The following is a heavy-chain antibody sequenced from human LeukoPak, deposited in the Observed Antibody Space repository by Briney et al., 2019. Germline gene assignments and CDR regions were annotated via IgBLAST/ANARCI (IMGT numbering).Heavy chain of an antibody. J-gene: IGHJ6*04. CDR1: GFTFSSYG. CDR2: IGYDGSKK. CDR3: ARDRGGYCSGGTCYPGLLSYSMDV. Sequence: PGRSLRLSCAASGFTFSSYGIHRVRQAPGKGLEWVAVIGYDGSKKYYADSVKGRFTISRDNSKNTLYLHMNSLRVEDTAVYFCARDRGGYCSGGTCYPGLLSYSMDVWGKGTTVTVSS. D-gene: IGHD2-15*01. V-gene: IGHV3-33*01.